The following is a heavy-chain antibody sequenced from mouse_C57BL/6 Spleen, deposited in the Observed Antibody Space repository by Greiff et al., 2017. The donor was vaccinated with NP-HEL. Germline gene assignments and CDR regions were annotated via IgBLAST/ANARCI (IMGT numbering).Heavy chain of an antibody. J-gene: IGHJ2*01. CDR1: GYTFTGYW. CDR3: ARSADSSGYFDY. V-gene: IGHV1-9*01. Sequence: QVQLQQSGAELMKPGASVKLSCKATGYTFTGYWIEWVKQRPGHGLEWIGEILPGSGSTYYNEKFKGKATFTADTSSNTAYMQLSSLTTEDSAIYYCARSADSSGYFDYWGQGTTLTVSS. CDR2: ILPGSGST. D-gene: IGHD3-2*02.